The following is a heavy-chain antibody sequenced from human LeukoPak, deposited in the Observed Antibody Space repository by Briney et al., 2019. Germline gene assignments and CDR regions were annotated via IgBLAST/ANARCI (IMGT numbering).Heavy chain of an antibody. CDR3: AKSDGDYYYYGMDV. D-gene: IGHD3-10*01. J-gene: IGHJ6*02. Sequence: GGSLRLSSAASGFTFSSYGMHWVRQAPGKGLEWVAVISYDGSNEYYADSVKGRFTISRDNSKDTLYLQMNSLRAEDTAVYYCAKSDGDYYYYGMDVWGQGTTVTVSS. CDR1: GFTFSSYG. CDR2: ISYDGSNE. V-gene: IGHV3-30*18.